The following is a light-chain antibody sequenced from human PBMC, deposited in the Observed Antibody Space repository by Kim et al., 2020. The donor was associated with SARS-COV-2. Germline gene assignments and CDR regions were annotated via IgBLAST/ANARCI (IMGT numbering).Light chain of an antibody. CDR1: SGHSSYV. V-gene: IGLV4-69*01. CDR2: LDSGGSH. J-gene: IGLJ3*02. Sequence: SVKLTCTLSSGHSSYVIAWHQQQPGKGPRYLMKLDSGGSHNKGDGVPDRFSGSSSGAERYLTISSLQSEDEADYYCETWGSDIGVFGGGTKLTVL. CDR3: ETWGSDIGV.